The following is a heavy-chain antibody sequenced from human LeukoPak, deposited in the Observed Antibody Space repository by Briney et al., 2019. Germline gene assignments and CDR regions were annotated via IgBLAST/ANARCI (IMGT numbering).Heavy chain of an antibody. V-gene: IGHV3-30-3*01. D-gene: IGHD1-26*01. CDR2: ISYDGSNE. J-gene: IGHJ4*02. CDR1: GFTFSSYA. Sequence: GGSLRLSCAASGFTFSSYAMHWVRQAPGKGLEWVAVISYDGSNEYYADSVKGRFTISRDNSKNTLYLQMNSLRAEDTAVYYCAREWWELPNYFDYWGQGTLVTVSS. CDR3: AREWWELPNYFDY.